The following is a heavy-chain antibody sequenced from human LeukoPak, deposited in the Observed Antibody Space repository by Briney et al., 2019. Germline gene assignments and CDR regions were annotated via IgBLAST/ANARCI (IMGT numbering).Heavy chain of an antibody. CDR1: GFTFSSHW. CDR3: ARDTSAWRYGMDV. CDR2: IKQDGSEK. J-gene: IGHJ6*02. D-gene: IGHD6-19*01. Sequence: GGSLRLSCEASGFTFSSHWMSWVRQAPGKGQEWVAIIKQDGSEKDYVDSVTGRFTISRDNAKNSLYLQMNSLRDEDTAVYYCARDTSAWRYGMDVWGQGTTVTVSS. V-gene: IGHV3-7*01.